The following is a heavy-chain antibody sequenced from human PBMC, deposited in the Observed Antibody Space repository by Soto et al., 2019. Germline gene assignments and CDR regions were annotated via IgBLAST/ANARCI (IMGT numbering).Heavy chain of an antibody. CDR1: GFTFSSHA. CDR3: AKVSSSWYAGFFDL. D-gene: IGHD6-13*01. J-gene: IGHJ4*02. V-gene: IGHV3-23*01. CDR2: LSDSGGSI. Sequence: PGGSLRLSCTASGFTFSSHAMTWVRQAPGKGLEWVSGLSDSGGSIYYADSVKGRFTIFRDNSMNTLYLQMNTLRVEDTAVYYCAKVSSSWYAGFFDLWGQGTLVTVSS.